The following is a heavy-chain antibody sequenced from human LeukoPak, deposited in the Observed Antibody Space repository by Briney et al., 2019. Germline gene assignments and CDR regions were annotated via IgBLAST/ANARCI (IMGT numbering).Heavy chain of an antibody. CDR3: AKGAGNNIVVVTATRIDY. CDR2: ISGSGGST. CDR1: GFTFSSYA. V-gene: IGHV3-23*01. D-gene: IGHD2-15*01. J-gene: IGHJ4*02. Sequence: PGGSLRLSCAASGFTFSSYAMSWVRQAPGKGLEWVSAISGSGGSTYYGDSVKGRFTISRDNSKNTLYLQMNRLRAEDTAVYYCAKGAGNNIVVVTATRIDYWGQGTPVTVSS.